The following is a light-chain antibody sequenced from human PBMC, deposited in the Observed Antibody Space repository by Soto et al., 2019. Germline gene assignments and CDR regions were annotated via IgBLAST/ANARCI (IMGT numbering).Light chain of an antibody. CDR3: QQSYGTPIT. J-gene: IGKJ5*01. CDR1: QTISSW. Sequence: DILMTQSPSTLSASVGDTVAITCRASQTISSWVAWYQQKPGKAPNLLIYVASSLQSEVPSRFSGSGSGTDFTLTITSLQPEDFATYYCQQSYGTPITFGQGTRLEIK. CDR2: VAS. V-gene: IGKV1-39*01.